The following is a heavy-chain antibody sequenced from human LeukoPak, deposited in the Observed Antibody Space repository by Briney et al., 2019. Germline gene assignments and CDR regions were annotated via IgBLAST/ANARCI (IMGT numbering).Heavy chain of an antibody. D-gene: IGHD6-13*01. CDR3: ARQSRATGTLDS. CDR1: GGSISSYY. Sequence: SETLSLTSTVSGGSISSYYGSWIRQPPGKGLEWIGYIYYSGRTNYNPSLKSRVTISLDPSKNQFSLKLSSVTAADTAVYYCARQSRATGTLDSWGQGTLVTVSS. J-gene: IGHJ5*01. V-gene: IGHV4-59*08. CDR2: IYYSGRT.